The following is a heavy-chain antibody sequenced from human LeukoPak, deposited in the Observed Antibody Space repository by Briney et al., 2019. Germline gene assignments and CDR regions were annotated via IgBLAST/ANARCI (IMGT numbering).Heavy chain of an antibody. J-gene: IGHJ6*04. CDR2: INPNSGGT. V-gene: IGHV1-2*02. D-gene: IGHD4-17*01. Sequence: ASVKVSCKASGYTFTGYYMHWVRQAPGQGLEWMGWINPNSGGTNYAQKFQGRVTMTRDTSISTAYMELSRLRSDDTAVYYCARVTTTVTPGQYYYYGMDVWGKGTTVTVSS. CDR1: GYTFTGYY. CDR3: ARVTTTVTPGQYYYYGMDV.